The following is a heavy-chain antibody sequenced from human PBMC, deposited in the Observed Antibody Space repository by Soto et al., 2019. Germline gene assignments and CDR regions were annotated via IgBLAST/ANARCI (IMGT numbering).Heavy chain of an antibody. CDR3: AKDYPLNFDY. Sequence: HPWGSLRLSCAASGFTFSSYGMHWVRQAPGKGLEWVSVIWYDGSNKYYADSVKGRFTISRDNSKNTLYLQMNSLRAEDTAVYYCAKDYPLNFDYWGQGTLVTVSS. CDR1: GFTFSSYG. V-gene: IGHV3-33*06. J-gene: IGHJ4*02. CDR2: IWYDGSNK. D-gene: IGHD3-9*01.